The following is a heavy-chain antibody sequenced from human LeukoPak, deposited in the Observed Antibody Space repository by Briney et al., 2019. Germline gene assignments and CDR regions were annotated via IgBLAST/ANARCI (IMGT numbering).Heavy chain of an antibody. J-gene: IGHJ5*02. V-gene: IGHV3-30*02. CDR1: GFTFSSYG. CDR3: AKQMSSSWYWFDP. Sequence: GGSLRLSCAASGFTFSSYGMHWVRQAPGKGLEWVAFIRYDGSNKYYADSVKGRFTISRDNSKNTLYLQMNSLRAEDTAVYYCAKQMSSSWYWFDPWGQGTLVTVSS. D-gene: IGHD6-13*01. CDR2: IRYDGSNK.